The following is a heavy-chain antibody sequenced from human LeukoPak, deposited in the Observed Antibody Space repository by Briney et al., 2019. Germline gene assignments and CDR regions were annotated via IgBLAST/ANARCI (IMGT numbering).Heavy chain of an antibody. J-gene: IGHJ4*02. CDR1: GYTFRSDS. V-gene: IGHV3-21*01. CDR3: ARLRRNSDRSGYYYYYDY. Sequence: PGGSLRLSCAASGYTFRSDSINWVRQAPGKGLEWVSSISVGSNYIYYADSVRGRFSISRDDARNSLYLQMDSLRGDDTAVYYCARLRRNSDRSGYYYYYDYWGQGTLVTVSS. CDR2: ISVGSNYI. D-gene: IGHD3-22*01.